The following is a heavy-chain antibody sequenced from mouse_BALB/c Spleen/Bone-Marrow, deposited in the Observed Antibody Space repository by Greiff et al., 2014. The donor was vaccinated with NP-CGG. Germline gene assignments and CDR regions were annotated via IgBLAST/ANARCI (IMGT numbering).Heavy chain of an antibody. CDR1: GHTFTNYW. Sequence: LKESGSELVRPGGSVKLTCKASGHTFTNYWVHWVKQRPGQGLGWIGNIYPGSGSTNYDEKFKRKATLTVDTSSTTAYMQLSSLTTEDSAVYYCTRDKATPYYAMDYWGQGTSVTVSS. V-gene: IGHV1S22*01. CDR3: TRDKATPYYAMDY. CDR2: IYPGSGST. D-gene: IGHD6-1*01. J-gene: IGHJ4*01.